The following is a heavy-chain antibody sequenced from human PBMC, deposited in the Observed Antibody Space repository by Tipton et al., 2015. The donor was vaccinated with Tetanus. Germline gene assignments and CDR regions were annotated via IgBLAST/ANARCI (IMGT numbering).Heavy chain of an antibody. CDR2: FSSDGRST. Sequence: SLRLSCVASGFSLETFGINWVRQAPGKGLEWIAYFSSDGRSTFYADSVRGRFTISRDSSKHALYLQMNSLSAEDTAVYYCAKGPPDYYNWNYFDYWGQGTLVTVSS. CDR1: GFSLETFG. V-gene: IGHV3-23*01. D-gene: IGHD1-20*01. J-gene: IGHJ4*02. CDR3: AKGPPDYYNWNYFDY.